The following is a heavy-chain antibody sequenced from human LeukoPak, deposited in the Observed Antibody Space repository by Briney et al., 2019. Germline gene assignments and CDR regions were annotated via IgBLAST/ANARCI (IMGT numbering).Heavy chain of an antibody. CDR1: GFTLSSNY. V-gene: IGHV3-53*05. J-gene: IGHJ6*02. D-gene: IGHD3-10*01. Sequence: GGSQRLSCAASGFTLSSNYLKWVRQAPGKGLEWVSLVYAGGSTYYADSVKGRFTISRDKSKNTLYLQMNSLRAEDSAVYYCARDRYYGAGSYGNYYGMDVWGQGTTVTVSS. CDR3: ARDRYYGAGSYGNYYGMDV. CDR2: VYAGGST.